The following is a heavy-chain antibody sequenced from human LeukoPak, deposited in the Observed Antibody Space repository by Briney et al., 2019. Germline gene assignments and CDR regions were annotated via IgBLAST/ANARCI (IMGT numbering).Heavy chain of an antibody. CDR3: ARGGTYRYGSSDY. D-gene: IGHD5-18*01. Sequence: GESLKISCKASGYTFTNYWIGWVCQMPGKGLEWMGIIHPGDSGTKYSPSFQDQVTMSFDESTTTAYLQWSSLRASDSAIYYCARGGTYRYGSSDYWGQGTLVTVSS. J-gene: IGHJ4*02. CDR2: IHPGDSGT. CDR1: GYTFTNYW. V-gene: IGHV5-51*01.